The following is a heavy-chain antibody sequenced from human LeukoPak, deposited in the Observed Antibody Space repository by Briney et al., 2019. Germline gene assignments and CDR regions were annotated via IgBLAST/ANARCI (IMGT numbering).Heavy chain of an antibody. V-gene: IGHV1-69*05. CDR2: IIPIFGTA. Sequence: KVSCNASAGTFGTYAISWVRQAPGQGLEWMGGIIPIFGTANYTQKFQGRVTITTDESTSTAYMELSSLRSEDTAVYYCARVGGITGTTLGEEFGYWGQGTLVTVSS. J-gene: IGHJ4*02. CDR3: ARVGGITGTTLGEEFGY. D-gene: IGHD1-7*01. CDR1: AGTFGTYA.